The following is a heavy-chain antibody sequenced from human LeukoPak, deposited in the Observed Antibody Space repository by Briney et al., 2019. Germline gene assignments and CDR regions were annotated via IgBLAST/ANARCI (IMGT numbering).Heavy chain of an antibody. CDR1: GYTFTNYY. Sequence: GASVKVSCKASGYTFTNYYIHWVRQAPGQGLEWMGIISPDGGGTKHAQEFQGRVTMTTDTSTSTVYMELSSLRSEDTAVYYCARRPSFPSPPDYWGQGTLVTVSS. D-gene: IGHD2-2*01. J-gene: IGHJ4*02. V-gene: IGHV1-46*01. CDR3: ARRPSFPSPPDY. CDR2: ISPDGGGT.